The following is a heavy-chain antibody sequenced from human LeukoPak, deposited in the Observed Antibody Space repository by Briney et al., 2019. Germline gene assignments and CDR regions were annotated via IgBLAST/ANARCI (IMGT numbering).Heavy chain of an antibody. CDR2: INPNSGGT. CDR3: AREEGIAAAGIFDY. Sequence: ASVKVSCKASGHTFTGYYMHWVRQAPGQGLEWMGWINPNSGGTNYAQKFQGRVTMTRDTSTSTAYMELRSLRSDDTAVYYCAREEGIAAAGIFDYWGQGTLVTVSS. J-gene: IGHJ4*02. V-gene: IGHV1-2*02. D-gene: IGHD6-13*01. CDR1: GHTFTGYY.